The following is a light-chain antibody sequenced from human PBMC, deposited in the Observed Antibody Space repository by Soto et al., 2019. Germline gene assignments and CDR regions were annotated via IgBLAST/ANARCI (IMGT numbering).Light chain of an antibody. CDR2: VAS. V-gene: IGKV3-20*01. Sequence: EIVLTQSPGTLSLSPGERATLSCRASQSVSSSDLAWYQQKPGQAPRLLIYVASSRATGIPDRFSGSGSGTDFTLTISRLEPEDFAVYYWQQYGSSPVAVGQGTKVEIK. J-gene: IGKJ1*01. CDR1: QSVSSSD. CDR3: QQYGSSPVA.